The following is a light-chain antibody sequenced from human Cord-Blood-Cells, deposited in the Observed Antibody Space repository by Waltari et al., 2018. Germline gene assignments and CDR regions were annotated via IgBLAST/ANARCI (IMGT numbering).Light chain of an antibody. CDR1: NIGSKR. V-gene: IGLV3-21*04. CDR3: QVWDSSSDHVV. CDR2: YDS. J-gene: IGLJ2*01. Sequence: SYVLTQPPSVSVAPGTTARITCGGNNIGSKRVHWYQQKPGQAPVLVIYYDSDRPSGIPERFSGSNSGNTATLTISRVEAGDEADYYCQVWDSSSDHVVFGGGTKLTVL.